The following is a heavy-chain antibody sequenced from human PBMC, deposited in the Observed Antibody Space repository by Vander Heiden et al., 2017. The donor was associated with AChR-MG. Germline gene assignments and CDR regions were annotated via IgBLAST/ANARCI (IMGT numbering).Heavy chain of an antibody. J-gene: IGHJ6*03. CDR1: GFSFSSYA. V-gene: IGHV3-23*01. D-gene: IGHD6-13*01. CDR3: AKESVYSRPRNYYMDV. CDR2: ISGGGDAT. Sequence: EVQLLESGGGLVQPGGSLRLSCAASGFSFSSYAMSWVRQAPGKGLEWVSAISGGGDATYYADSVRGRFTISRDNSKNTLYLQMSSLRAEDTAVYYCAKESVYSRPRNYYMDVWGKGTTVTVSS.